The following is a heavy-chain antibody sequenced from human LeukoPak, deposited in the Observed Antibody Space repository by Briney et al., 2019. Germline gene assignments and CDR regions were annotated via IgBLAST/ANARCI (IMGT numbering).Heavy chain of an antibody. V-gene: IGHV3-7*01. CDR2: IKQDGSEK. CDR1: GFTFSSYW. CDR3: ARDPGYSGYDGGFDY. J-gene: IGHJ4*02. Sequence: GSLRLSCAASGFTFSSYWRSWVRQAPGKGLEWVANIKQDGSEKYYVDSVKGRLTISRDNTKNSLYQQMNSLRAESTAVYYCARDPGYSGYDGGFDYWGQGTLVTVSS. D-gene: IGHD5-12*01.